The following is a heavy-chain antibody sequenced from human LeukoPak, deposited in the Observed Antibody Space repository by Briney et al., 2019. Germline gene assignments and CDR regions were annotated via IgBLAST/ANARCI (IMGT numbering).Heavy chain of an antibody. V-gene: IGHV4-31*03. CDR1: GGSISSGGYY. J-gene: IGHJ5*02. CDR3: ARAEAATWFDP. Sequence: SQTLSLTCTVSGGSISSGGYYWSWIRQHPGKGLEWIGYIYYSGSTYYNPSLKSRVTISLDTSKNQFSLILSSVTAADTAVYFCARAEAATWFDPWGQGTLVTVSS. D-gene: IGHD2-15*01. CDR2: IYYSGST.